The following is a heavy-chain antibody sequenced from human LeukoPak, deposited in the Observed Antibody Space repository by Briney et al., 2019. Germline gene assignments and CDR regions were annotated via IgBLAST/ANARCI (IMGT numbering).Heavy chain of an antibody. Sequence: PSQTLSLTCTVSGGSISSGSYYWSWIRQPPGKGLEWIGYIYHSGSTYYNPSLKSRVTISVDRSKNQFSLKLSSVTAADTAVYYCARFSTYCSSTSCYERAYDYWGQGTLVTVSS. CDR3: ARFSTYCSSTSCYERAYDY. D-gene: IGHD2-2*01. V-gene: IGHV4-30-2*01. J-gene: IGHJ4*02. CDR1: GGSISSGSYY. CDR2: IYHSGST.